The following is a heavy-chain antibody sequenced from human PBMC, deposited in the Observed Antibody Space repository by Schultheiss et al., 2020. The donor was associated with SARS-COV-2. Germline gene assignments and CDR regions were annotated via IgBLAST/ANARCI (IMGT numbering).Heavy chain of an antibody. D-gene: IGHD4-17*01. V-gene: IGHV4-38-2*02. CDR1: GYSISSGYY. J-gene: IGHJ5*02. Sequence: SETLSLTCAVSGYSISSGYYWGWIRQPPGKGLEWIGSFYDSGTTYYNPSLKSRVTISVDTSKNQFSLKLSSVTAADTAVYYCARDAYGEGFFDPWGQGTLVTVSS. CDR3: ARDAYGEGFFDP. CDR2: FYDSGTT.